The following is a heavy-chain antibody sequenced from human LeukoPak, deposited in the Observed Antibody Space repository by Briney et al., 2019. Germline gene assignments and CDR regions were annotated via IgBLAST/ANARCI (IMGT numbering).Heavy chain of an antibody. V-gene: IGHV4-39*07. J-gene: IGHJ4*02. Sequence: SSETLSLTCTVSGGSISSSSYYWGWIRQSPGKGLEWIGSIYYSGRTHYNPSLKSRVTISVDTSKNQFSLKLSSVTAADTAVYYCARAPISMTTVNWGYCFDYWGQGTLVTVSS. D-gene: IGHD4-17*01. CDR1: GGSISSSSYY. CDR3: ARAPISMTTVNWGYCFDY. CDR2: IYYSGRT.